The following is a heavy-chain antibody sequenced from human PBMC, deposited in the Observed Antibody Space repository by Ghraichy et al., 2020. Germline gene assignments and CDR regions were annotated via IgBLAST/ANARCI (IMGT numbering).Heavy chain of an antibody. Sequence: GGSLRLSCAASGFTFSSYAMSWVRQAPGKGLEWVSAISGSGGSTYYADSVKGRFTISRDNSKNTLYLQMNSLRAEDTAVYYCAKAGYDILTGLYYYGMDVWGQGTTVTVSS. D-gene: IGHD3-9*01. V-gene: IGHV3-23*01. CDR3: AKAGYDILTGLYYYGMDV. J-gene: IGHJ6*02. CDR1: GFTFSSYA. CDR2: ISGSGGST.